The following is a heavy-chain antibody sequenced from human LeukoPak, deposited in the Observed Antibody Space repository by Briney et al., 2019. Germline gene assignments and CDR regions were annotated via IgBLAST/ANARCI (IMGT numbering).Heavy chain of an antibody. V-gene: IGHV3-48*04. D-gene: IGHD2-2*01. CDR2: ISHTGSTM. Sequence: GGSLRLSCAASGFSFSSYSMNWVRQAPGKGLEWVSYISHTGSTMSYADSVKGRFTISRDNARNSLYLQMNSLRAEDTAVYYCARDSHCSSTSCYSRYWYFDLWGRGTLVTVSS. J-gene: IGHJ2*01. CDR3: ARDSHCSSTSCYSRYWYFDL. CDR1: GFSFSSYS.